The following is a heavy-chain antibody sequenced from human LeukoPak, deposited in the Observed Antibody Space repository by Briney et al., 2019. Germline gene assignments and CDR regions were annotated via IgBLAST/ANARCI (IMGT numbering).Heavy chain of an antibody. D-gene: IGHD6-13*01. J-gene: IGHJ4*02. CDR3: ATSPASSCLDD. CDR1: GFTVNSNY. CDR2: VYTDGST. Sequence: GGSLRLSCAVSGFTVNSNYMSWVRQAPGKGLEWISLVYTDGSTYYADSVKGRFTISRDNSKNTLYLQMNSLRAEDTAVYYCATSPASSCLDDWGQGTLVTVSS. V-gene: IGHV3-53*01.